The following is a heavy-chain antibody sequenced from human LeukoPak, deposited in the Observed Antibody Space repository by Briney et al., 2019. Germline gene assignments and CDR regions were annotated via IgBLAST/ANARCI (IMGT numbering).Heavy chain of an antibody. J-gene: IGHJ4*02. CDR3: ARVNSSGWYGRSFDY. Sequence: ASVKVSFKASGYTFTSYGISWVRQAPGQGLEWMGWISAYNGNTNYAQKLQGRVTMTTDTSTSTAYMELRSLRSDDTAVYYCARVNSSGWYGRSFDYWGQGTLVTVSS. V-gene: IGHV1-18*01. CDR2: ISAYNGNT. CDR1: GYTFTSYG. D-gene: IGHD6-19*01.